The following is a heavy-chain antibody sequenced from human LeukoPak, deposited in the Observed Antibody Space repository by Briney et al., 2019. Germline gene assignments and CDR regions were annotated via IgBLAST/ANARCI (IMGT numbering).Heavy chain of an antibody. D-gene: IGHD3-10*01. CDR3: ARSRQASGLFSS. Sequence: SETLSLTCTVSGYAISSSGFSWNWIRQPPGKGLEWIGCIYDRGPASYNPSLKSRFTISVDRPKNQFFLNVTSLTAADTAVYYCARSRQASGLFSSWGQGTLVVVSS. CDR2: IYDRGPA. J-gene: IGHJ5*02. V-gene: IGHV4-30-2*01. CDR1: GYAISSSGFS.